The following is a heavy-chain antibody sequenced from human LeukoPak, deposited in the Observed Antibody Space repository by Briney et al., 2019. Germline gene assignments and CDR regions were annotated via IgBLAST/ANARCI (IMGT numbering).Heavy chain of an antibody. CDR2: ITYSGST. D-gene: IGHD5-12*01. Sequence: SETLPLTCTVSGGSISSDDYYWSWIRQPPGKGLEWIGHITYSGSTDYSPSLRSRVTMSVDTSKNQFSLKLNSVTAAEMAMYFCARGGVGGYDYFDSWGQGTLVAVSS. J-gene: IGHJ4*02. CDR3: ARGGVGGYDYFDS. CDR1: GGSISSDDYY. V-gene: IGHV4-30-4*01.